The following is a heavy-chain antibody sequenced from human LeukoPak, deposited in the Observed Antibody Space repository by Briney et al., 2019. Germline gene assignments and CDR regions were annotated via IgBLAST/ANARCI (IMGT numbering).Heavy chain of an antibody. CDR1: GFTFSSYG. D-gene: IGHD2-15*01. J-gene: IGHJ3*02. Sequence: GGSLRLSCAASGFTFSSYGMHWVRQAPGKGLEWVAVIWYDGSNKYYTDSVKGRFTISRDNSKNTLYLQMNSLRAEDTAMYYCRVVAATTNAFDIWGQGTMVTVSS. CDR2: IWYDGSNK. V-gene: IGHV3-33*01. CDR3: RVVAATTNAFDI.